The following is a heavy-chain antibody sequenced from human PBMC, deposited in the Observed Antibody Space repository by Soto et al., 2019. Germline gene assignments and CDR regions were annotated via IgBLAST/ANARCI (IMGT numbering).Heavy chain of an antibody. V-gene: IGHV1-3*01. D-gene: IGHD6-19*01. CDR2: INAGNGNT. J-gene: IGHJ4*02. CDR3: AREYSSGWFIVFDY. CDR1: GYAFSSYG. Sequence: ASVKVSCKTSGYAFSSYGLHWVRQAPGQRLEWMGWINAGNGNTKYSQKFQGRVTITRDTSASTAYMELSSLRSEDTAVYYCAREYSSGWFIVFDYWGQGTLVTVSS.